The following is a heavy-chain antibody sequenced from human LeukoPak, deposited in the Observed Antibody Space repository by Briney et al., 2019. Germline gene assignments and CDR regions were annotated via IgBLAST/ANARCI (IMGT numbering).Heavy chain of an antibody. Sequence: PGGSLRLSCAASGFTFSSYAMHWVRQAPGKGLEWVAFISHDGNDKYFADSVRGRFTISRDNAKNSLYLQMNSLRAEDTALYYCAKEVVAAAGTHYYYYMDVWGKGTTVTVSS. CDR2: ISHDGNDK. CDR3: AKEVVAAAGTHYYYYMDV. V-gene: IGHV3-30*01. D-gene: IGHD6-13*01. J-gene: IGHJ6*03. CDR1: GFTFSSYA.